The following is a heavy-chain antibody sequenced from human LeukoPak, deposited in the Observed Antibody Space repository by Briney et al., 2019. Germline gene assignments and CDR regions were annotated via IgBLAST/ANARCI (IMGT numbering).Heavy chain of an antibody. CDR3: ARVGYDILTGDY. D-gene: IGHD3-9*01. CDR2: INSDGSST. Sequence: GGSLRLSCAASGFTFSSYWMHWVRQAPGKGLVWVSRINSDGSSTSYADSVKGRFTISRDNAKNTLYLQVNSLRAEDTAVYYCARVGYDILTGDYWGQGTLVTVSS. CDR1: GFTFSSYW. J-gene: IGHJ4*02. V-gene: IGHV3-74*01.